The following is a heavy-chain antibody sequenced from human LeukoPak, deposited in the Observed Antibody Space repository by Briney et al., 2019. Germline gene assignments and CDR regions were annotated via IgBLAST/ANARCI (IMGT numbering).Heavy chain of an antibody. CDR2: ISSSSSTI. CDR1: GFSLSSYA. V-gene: IGHV3-48*01. Sequence: PGGSLRLSCTVSGFSLSSYAMSWVRRAPGKGLEWVSYISSSSSTIYYADSVKGRFTISRDNAKNSLYLQMNSLRAEDTAVYYCARASGLYAFDIWGQGTMVTVSS. CDR3: ARASGLYAFDI. D-gene: IGHD3-10*01. J-gene: IGHJ3*02.